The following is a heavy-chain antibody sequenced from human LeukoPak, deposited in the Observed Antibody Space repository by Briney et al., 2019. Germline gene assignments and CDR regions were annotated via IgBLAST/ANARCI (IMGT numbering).Heavy chain of an antibody. CDR1: GFTFSSYS. CDR2: ISSSSSTI. D-gene: IGHD6-19*01. Sequence: GGSLRLSCAASGFTFSSYSMSWVRQAPGKGLEWVSYISSSSSTIYYADSVKGRFTISRDNAKNSLYLQMNSLRAEDTAVYYCAREGGGSGWYRAFDIWGQGTMVTVSS. V-gene: IGHV3-48*01. CDR3: AREGGGSGWYRAFDI. J-gene: IGHJ3*02.